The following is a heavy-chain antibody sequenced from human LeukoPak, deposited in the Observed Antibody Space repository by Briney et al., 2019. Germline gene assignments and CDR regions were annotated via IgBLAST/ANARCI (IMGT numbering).Heavy chain of an antibody. J-gene: IGHJ4*02. D-gene: IGHD3-3*01. V-gene: IGHV4-39*01. Sequence: SETLSLTCTVSGGSISSSSYYWGWIRQPPGKGLEWIGSIYYSGSTYYNPSLKSRVTISVDTSKNQFSLKLSSVTAADTALYYCATPGPVLEWLSFDSWGQGTLVTVSS. CDR1: GGSISSSSYY. CDR2: IYYSGST. CDR3: ATPGPVLEWLSFDS.